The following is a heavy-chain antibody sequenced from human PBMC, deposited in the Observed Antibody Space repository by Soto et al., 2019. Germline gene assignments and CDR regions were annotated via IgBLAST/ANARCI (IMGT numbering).Heavy chain of an antibody. CDR3: ARGVSAGVDY. CDR1: GYSFTSLD. V-gene: IGHV1-8*01. J-gene: IGHJ4*02. Sequence: QVQLVQSGAEVREPGASVKVSCKASGYSFTSLDINWVRQTAGQGLEWMGWMEPSTGRTGYAQKFQGRVTMTRDTSINTAYMELTTLTSDHTAFYYCARGVSAGVDYWGQGTLVTVSS. D-gene: IGHD1-26*01. CDR2: MEPSTGRT.